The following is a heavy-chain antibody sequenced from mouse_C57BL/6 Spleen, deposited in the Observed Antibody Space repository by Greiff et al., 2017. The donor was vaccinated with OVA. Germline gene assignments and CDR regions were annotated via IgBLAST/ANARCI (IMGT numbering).Heavy chain of an antibody. CDR2: ILPGSGST. D-gene: IGHD1-1*01. J-gene: IGHJ1*03. CDR3: ARCTTVAVYFDV. CDR1: GYTFTGYW. V-gene: IGHV1-9*01. Sequence: QVQLQQSGAELMKPGASVKLSCKATGYTFTGYWIEWVKQRPGHGLEWIGEILPGSGSTNYNEKFKGKATFTADTSSNTAYMQLSSLTTEDSAIDYCARCTTVAVYFDVWGTGTTVTVSS.